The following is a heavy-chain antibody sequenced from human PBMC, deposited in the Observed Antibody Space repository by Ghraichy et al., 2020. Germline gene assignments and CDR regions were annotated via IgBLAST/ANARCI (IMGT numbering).Heavy chain of an antibody. CDR1: GGSISSSSYY. Sequence: SETLSLTCTVSGGSISSSSYYWGWIRQPPGKGLEWIGSIYYSGSTYYNPSLKSRVTISVDTSKNQFSLKLSSVTAADTAVYYCARRRDDYGEFFDYWGQGTLVTVSS. D-gene: IGHD4-17*01. V-gene: IGHV4-39*01. CDR3: ARRRDDYGEFFDY. CDR2: IYYSGST. J-gene: IGHJ4*02.